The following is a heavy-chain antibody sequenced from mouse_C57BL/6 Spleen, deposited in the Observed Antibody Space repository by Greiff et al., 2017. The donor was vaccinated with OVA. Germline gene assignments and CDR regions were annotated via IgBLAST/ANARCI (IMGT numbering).Heavy chain of an antibody. CDR1: GFTFSSYA. CDR3: ARVYDYAPFDY. D-gene: IGHD2-4*01. CDR2: ISDGGSYT. V-gene: IGHV5-4*01. Sequence: EVQLVESGGGLVKPGGSLKLSCAASGFTFSSYAMSWVRQTPEKRLGWVATISDGGSYTYYPDNVKGRFTISRDNAKNNLYLQMSHLKSEDTAMYYCARVYDYAPFDYWGQGTTLTVSS. J-gene: IGHJ2*01.